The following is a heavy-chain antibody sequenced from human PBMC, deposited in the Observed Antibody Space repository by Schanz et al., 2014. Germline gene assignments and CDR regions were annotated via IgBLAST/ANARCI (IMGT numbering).Heavy chain of an antibody. J-gene: IGHJ4*02. CDR1: GFTFSSYG. CDR3: ARDAVTSVLTPGLYY. CDR2: IWYDGSNK. D-gene: IGHD4-17*01. V-gene: IGHV3-33*01. Sequence: QVQLVESGGGVVQPGRSLRLSCAASGFTFSSYGMHWVRQAPGKGLEWVAIIWYDGSNKYYADSVKGRFTISRDNSNNTVYLRMNSLRAEDTAVYYCARDAVTSVLTPGLYYWGQGTLVTVSS.